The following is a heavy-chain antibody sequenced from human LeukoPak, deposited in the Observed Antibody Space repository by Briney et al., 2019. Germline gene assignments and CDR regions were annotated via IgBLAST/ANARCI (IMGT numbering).Heavy chain of an antibody. CDR1: GYSISSGYY. V-gene: IGHV4-38-2*01. CDR3: ARRERITIFGVVIIGVIDY. CDR2: IYHSGST. D-gene: IGHD3-3*01. Sequence: SETLSLTCAVSGYSISSGYYWGWIRQPPGKGLEWIGSIYHSGSTYYNPSLKSRVTISVDTSKNQFSLKLSSVTAADTAVYYCARRERITIFGVVIIGVIDYSGQGTLVTVSS. J-gene: IGHJ4*02.